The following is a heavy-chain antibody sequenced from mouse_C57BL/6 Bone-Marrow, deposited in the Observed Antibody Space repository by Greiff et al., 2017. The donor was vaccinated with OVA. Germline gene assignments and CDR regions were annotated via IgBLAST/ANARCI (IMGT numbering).Heavy chain of an antibody. Sequence: VQRVESGPELVKPGASVKISCKASGYAFSSSWMNWVKQRPGKGLEWIGRIYPGDGDTNYNGKFKGKATLTADKSSSTAYMQLSSLTSEDSAVYFCARSHSKDYWGQGTTLTVSS. J-gene: IGHJ2*01. CDR1: GYAFSSSW. V-gene: IGHV1-82*01. CDR3: ARSHSKDY. CDR2: IYPGDGDT. D-gene: IGHD2-5*01.